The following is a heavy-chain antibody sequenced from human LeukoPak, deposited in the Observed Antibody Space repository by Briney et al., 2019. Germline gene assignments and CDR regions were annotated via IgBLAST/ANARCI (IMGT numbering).Heavy chain of an antibody. J-gene: IGHJ4*02. CDR1: GFTVSSNY. Sequence: GGSLRLSCAASGFTVSSNYMSWVRQAPGKGLEWVSVIYSGGSTYYADSVKGRFTISRDNSKNTLYLQMNSPRAEDTAVYYCARMAWGSHFFDYWGQGTLVTVSS. CDR3: ARMAWGSHFFDY. CDR2: IYSGGST. D-gene: IGHD3-16*01. V-gene: IGHV3-66*01.